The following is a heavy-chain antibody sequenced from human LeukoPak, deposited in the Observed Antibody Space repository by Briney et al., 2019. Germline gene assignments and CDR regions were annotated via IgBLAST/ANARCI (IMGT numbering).Heavy chain of an antibody. Sequence: PGGSLRLSCAASGFTFSSYSMNWVRQAPGKRLEWVSYISSSSSTIYYADSVKGRDTISRDNAKNSLYLQMNSLRAEDTAVYYCARDGVSIAAAGTGVDYYYYMDVWGKGTTVTVSS. CDR2: ISSSSSTI. CDR3: ARDGVSIAAAGTGVDYYYYMDV. J-gene: IGHJ6*03. CDR1: GFTFSSYS. D-gene: IGHD6-13*01. V-gene: IGHV3-48*01.